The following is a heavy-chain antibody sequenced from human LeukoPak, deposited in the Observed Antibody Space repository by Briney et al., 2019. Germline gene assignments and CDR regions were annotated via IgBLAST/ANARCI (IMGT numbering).Heavy chain of an antibody. D-gene: IGHD3-16*02. V-gene: IGHV5-51*01. CDR1: GYSFTSYW. CDR3: ARQIGHDYIWGSYRYQDY. Sequence: PGESLKISCKGSGYSFTSYWIGWVRQMPGKGLEWMGIIYPGDSDTRHSPSFQGQVTISADKSISTAYLQWSSLKASDTAMYYCARQIGHDYIWGSYRYQDYWGQGTLVTVSS. J-gene: IGHJ4*02. CDR2: IYPGDSDT.